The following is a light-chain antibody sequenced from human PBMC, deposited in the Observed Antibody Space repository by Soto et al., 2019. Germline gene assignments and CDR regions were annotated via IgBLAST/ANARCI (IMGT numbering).Light chain of an antibody. CDR1: QRVSCSY. Sequence: EIVLTQSPGTLSLSPGERATLSCRASQRVSCSYLAWYQQKPGQAPRLLIYGASSRSTFFPDRFSGSGSGTDFTLTISRLEPEDFAVNYCQQYGSSQIATDWTFGQGTKVDIK. CDR2: GAS. CDR3: QQYGSSQIATDWT. J-gene: IGKJ1*01. V-gene: IGKV3-20*01.